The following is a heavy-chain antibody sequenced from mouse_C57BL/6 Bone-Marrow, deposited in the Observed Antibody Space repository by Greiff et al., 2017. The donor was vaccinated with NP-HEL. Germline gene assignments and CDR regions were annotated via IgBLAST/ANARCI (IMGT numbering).Heavy chain of an antibody. CDR3: ARHGANWDWYCDY. J-gene: IGHJ2*01. V-gene: IGHV2-6-1*01. D-gene: IGHD4-1*01. CDR2: IWSDGST. Sequence: VQLQQSGPGLVAPSQSLSITCTVSGFSLTSYGVHWVRQPPGKGLEWLVVIWSDGSTTYTSALKSRLSISKDNSKSQVFLKMNSLQTDDTAMYYCARHGANWDWYCDYWGQGTTRTVSS. CDR1: GFSLTSYG.